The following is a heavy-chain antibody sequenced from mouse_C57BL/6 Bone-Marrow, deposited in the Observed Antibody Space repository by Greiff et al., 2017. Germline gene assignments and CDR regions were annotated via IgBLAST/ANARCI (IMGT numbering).Heavy chain of an antibody. Sequence: EVQLQQSGAELVRPGASVKLSCTASGFNINDDYMHWVKQRPDQGLEWIGWIDPENGDTEYASKFQGKATLTVDTSSNTAYLQLSSLTSEDSAVYYCARDTYYGNYGTLNDVWGTGTTVTVSS. CDR3: ARDTYYGNYGTLNDV. CDR1: GFNINDDY. J-gene: IGHJ1*03. CDR2: IDPENGDT. V-gene: IGHV14-4*01. D-gene: IGHD2-10*01.